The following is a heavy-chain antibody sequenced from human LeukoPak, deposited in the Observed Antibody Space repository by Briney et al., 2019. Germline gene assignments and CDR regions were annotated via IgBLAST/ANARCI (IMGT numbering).Heavy chain of an antibody. J-gene: IGHJ4*02. Sequence: SETLSLTCTVSGGSISSYYWSWIRQPPGKGLEWIGYIYYSGSTNYNPSLKSRVTISVDTSKNQFSLKLSSVTAADTAVYYCARHRTLITMVRGASFDYWGQGTLVTVSS. V-gene: IGHV4-59*08. CDR2: IYYSGST. CDR3: ARHRTLITMVRGASFDY. D-gene: IGHD3-10*01. CDR1: GGSISSYY.